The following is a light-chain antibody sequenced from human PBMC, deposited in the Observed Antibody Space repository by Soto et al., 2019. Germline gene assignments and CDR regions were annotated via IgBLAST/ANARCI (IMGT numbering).Light chain of an antibody. Sequence: EVVLTQSPATLSVSPGAGATLSCRASQSVGSNLAWYQQNPGQTPRLLIYGASTRASGTPARFSGSGSGTEFTLTISSLQSEDFALYYCQQYNKWPLITFGQGTRLEIK. V-gene: IGKV3D-15*01. J-gene: IGKJ5*01. CDR2: GAS. CDR3: QQYNKWPLIT. CDR1: QSVGSN.